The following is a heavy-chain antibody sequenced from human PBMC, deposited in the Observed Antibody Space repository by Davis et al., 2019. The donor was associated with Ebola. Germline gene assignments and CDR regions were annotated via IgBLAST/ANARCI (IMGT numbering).Heavy chain of an antibody. V-gene: IGHV1-69*13. J-gene: IGHJ4*02. CDR3: ARAQFPTTSDH. D-gene: IGHD1-1*01. CDR1: LFSFLPSS. CDR2: IIPVFGTT. Sequence: SVKVSCMPSLFSFLPSSFPWVRQAPGQGLEWMGGIIPVFGTTDYAPRFQGRVTITADESTSTAYMELTGLTSDDTAVYYCARAQFPTTSDHWGQGTLVTVSS.